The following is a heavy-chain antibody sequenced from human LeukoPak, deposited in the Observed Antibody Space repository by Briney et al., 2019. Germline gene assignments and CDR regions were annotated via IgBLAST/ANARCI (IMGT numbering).Heavy chain of an antibody. CDR2: IHSKSGVT. V-gene: IGHV1-2*06. CDR3: ARGGSGSGYLYYFDY. J-gene: IGHJ4*02. CDR1: GYTFSDYC. Sequence: GASVQVSCKASGYTFSDYCMHWVRQAPGQGLEWMGRIHSKSGVTSYAQKFQGRVTMTRDTSISTAYMELSGLTSDDTAVYYCARGGSGSGYLYYFDYWGQGTLVSVSS. D-gene: IGHD3-10*01.